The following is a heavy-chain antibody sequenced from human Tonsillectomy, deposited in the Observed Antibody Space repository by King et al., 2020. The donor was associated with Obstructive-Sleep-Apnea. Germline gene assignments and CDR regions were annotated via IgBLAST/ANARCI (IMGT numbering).Heavy chain of an antibody. CDR2: IRSKSYGGTA. Sequence: VQLVESGGGLVQPGRSLRLACKASGFTFGDSAMGWFRQAPGKGLEWVGFIRSKSYGGTADFAASVEGRFTISRDDSNSLAYLQMNSLKTEDTAVYFCARGRVYGVAVAVLFESWGQGTLVTVSS. CDR1: GFTFGDSA. CDR3: ARGRVYGVAVAVLFES. V-gene: IGHV3-49*03. D-gene: IGHD6-19*01. J-gene: IGHJ4*02.